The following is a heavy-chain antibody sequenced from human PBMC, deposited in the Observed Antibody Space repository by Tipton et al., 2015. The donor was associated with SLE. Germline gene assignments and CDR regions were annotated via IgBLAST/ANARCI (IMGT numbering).Heavy chain of an antibody. Sequence: TLSLTCTVSGGSIIDYYWSWIRQPTGKRLEWIGYIYHRGSTSYNPSHKSRLTMSVDVSKNHFSLKFRSVTAAYTAVYFCAGGLETQVFQFWGQGALVSVSS. V-gene: IGHV4-59*01. CDR1: GGSIIDYY. D-gene: IGHD5-24*01. CDR3: AGGLETQVFQF. J-gene: IGHJ4*02. CDR2: IYHRGST.